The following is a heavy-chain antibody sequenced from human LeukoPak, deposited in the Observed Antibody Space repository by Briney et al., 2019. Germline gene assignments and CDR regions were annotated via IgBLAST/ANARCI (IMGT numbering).Heavy chain of an antibody. J-gene: IGHJ4*02. CDR1: GYTFTGYY. D-gene: IGHD2-15*01. CDR3: ARLSFRQAALDY. Sequence: ASVKVSCKASGYTFTGYYMHWVRQAPGQGLEWMGRINPNSGGTNYAQKFQGRVTMTRDTSISTAYMELSRLRSDDTAVNYCARLSFRQAALDYWGQGTLVTVSS. CDR2: INPNSGGT. V-gene: IGHV1-2*06.